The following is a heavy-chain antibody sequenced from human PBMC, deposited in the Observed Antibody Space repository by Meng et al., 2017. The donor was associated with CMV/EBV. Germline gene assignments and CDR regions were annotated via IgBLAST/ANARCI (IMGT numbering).Heavy chain of an antibody. CDR3: ARGFGYYSPRSYNWFDP. Sequence: ASVKVSCKASGYTFTSYYMHWVRQAPGQGLEWMGIINPSGGRTSYAQKFQGRVTMTRDTSTSTVYMELSSLRSKDTAVYYCARGFGYYSPRSYNWFDPWGQGTLVTVSS. CDR2: INPSGGRT. D-gene: IGHD3-22*01. J-gene: IGHJ5*02. V-gene: IGHV1-46*01. CDR1: GYTFTSYY.